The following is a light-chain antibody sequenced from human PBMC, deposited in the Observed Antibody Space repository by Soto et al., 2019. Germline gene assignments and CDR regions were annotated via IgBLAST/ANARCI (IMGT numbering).Light chain of an antibody. CDR3: QQHDNFPT. V-gene: IGKV1-33*01. CDR2: DAS. Sequence: DIQMTQSPSSLSASAGDGVTITCRASQGISIYLNWFQQKPGKAPRLLIYDASNLQTGVPSRFSGSGSGTDFTLIISRLQPEDIATYYCQQHDNFPTFGQGTRLEIK. J-gene: IGKJ5*01. CDR1: QGISIY.